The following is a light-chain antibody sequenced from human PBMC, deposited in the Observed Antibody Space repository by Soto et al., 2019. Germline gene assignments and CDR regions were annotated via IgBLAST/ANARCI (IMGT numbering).Light chain of an antibody. Sequence: DIVMTQSPLSLPVTPGEPASISCRSSQSLLHSNGYNYLDWYLQKPGQSPQLLIYLGSNRASGVPDRFSGSGSGTDFTLKISRVEAEDVGVYYCMQALRTPYTFGQGTTLEIK. J-gene: IGKJ2*01. CDR1: QSLLHSNGYNY. V-gene: IGKV2-28*01. CDR3: MQALRTPYT. CDR2: LGS.